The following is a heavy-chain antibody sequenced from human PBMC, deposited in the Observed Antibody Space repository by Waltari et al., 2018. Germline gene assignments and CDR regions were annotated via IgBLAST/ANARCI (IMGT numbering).Heavy chain of an antibody. CDR3: ARTQGYCSSTSCYGGWGYFDY. Sequence: QVTLKESGPALVKPTQTLTLTCTVSGFSLSTSGMRVSWIRQPPGKALEWLARIDWDNDKFYSTSLKTRLTISKDTSKNQVVLTMTNMDPVDTATYYCARTQGYCSSTSCYGGWGYFDYWGQGTLVTVSS. V-gene: IGHV2-70*04. CDR1: GFSLSTSGMR. CDR2: IDWDNDK. D-gene: IGHD2-2*01. J-gene: IGHJ4*02.